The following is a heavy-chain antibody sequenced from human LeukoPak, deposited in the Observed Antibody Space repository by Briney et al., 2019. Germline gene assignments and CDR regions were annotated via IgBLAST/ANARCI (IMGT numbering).Heavy chain of an antibody. CDR1: GGSISSSNW. CDR2: IHHSGST. CDR3: ARDMVIGVGELSPYYYYYMDV. V-gene: IGHV4-4*02. Sequence: PSETLSLTCAVSGGSISSSNWWSWVRQPPGKGLEWIGEIHHSGSTNYNPSLKSRVTISVDKSKNQFSLKLSSVTAADTAVYYCARDMVIGVGELSPYYYYYMDVWGKGTTVTVSS. D-gene: IGHD3-10*01. J-gene: IGHJ6*03.